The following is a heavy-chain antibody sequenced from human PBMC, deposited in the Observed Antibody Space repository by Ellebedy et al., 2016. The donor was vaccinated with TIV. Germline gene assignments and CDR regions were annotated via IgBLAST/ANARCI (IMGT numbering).Heavy chain of an antibody. CDR3: ARGLARDY. CDR2: ITHSGST. Sequence: MPSETLSLTCSVSGGSISIISSHWGWIRQPPGKGLEWIGEITHSGSTNYNPSLKSRVTISVDTSKNQFSLNLSSVTAADTAVYYCARGLARDYWGQGTLVTVSS. CDR1: GGSISIISSH. V-gene: IGHV4-39*07. J-gene: IGHJ4*02.